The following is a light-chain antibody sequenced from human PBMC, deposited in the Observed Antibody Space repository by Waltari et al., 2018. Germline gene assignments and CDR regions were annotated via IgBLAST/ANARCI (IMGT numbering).Light chain of an antibody. Sequence: DIQMTQSPSSLAASVGDRVTITCRATQIINNYLNWYQHKPGRAPKLLIYAASSLQSGVQSRFTGSGSGTHFTLTITSLQPEDFATYYCQQTFSIPRSSFGQGTKLEIK. CDR3: QQTFSIPRSS. V-gene: IGKV1-39*01. CDR1: QIINNY. J-gene: IGKJ2*01. CDR2: AAS.